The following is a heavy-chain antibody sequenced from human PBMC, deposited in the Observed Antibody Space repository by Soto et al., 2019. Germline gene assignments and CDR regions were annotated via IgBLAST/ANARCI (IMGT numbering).Heavy chain of an antibody. CDR2: IIPIFGTA. Sequence: SVKVSCKASGGTFSSYAISWVRQSPGQGLEWMGGIIPIFGTANYAQKFQGRVTITRDTSASTAYMELSSLRSEDTAVYYCSRDQVWFGQLPYYFDYRGQGTLVTVSS. V-gene: IGHV1-69*05. CDR3: SRDQVWFGQLPYYFDY. J-gene: IGHJ4*02. CDR1: GGTFSSYA. D-gene: IGHD3-10*01.